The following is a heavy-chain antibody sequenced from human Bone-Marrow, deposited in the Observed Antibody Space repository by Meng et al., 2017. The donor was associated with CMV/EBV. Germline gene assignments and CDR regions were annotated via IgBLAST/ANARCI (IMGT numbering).Heavy chain of an antibody. CDR2: ISAYNGNT. V-gene: IGHV1-18*01. CDR1: GYTFTSYG. Sequence: ASVKVSCKASGYTFTSYGISWVRQAPGQGLEWMGWISAYNGNTNYAQKLQGRVTMTTDTSTSTAYMELRSLRSDDTAVYYCARERLQLLLSIYYYYGMDVWGQGTTVTVAS. CDR3: ARERLQLLLSIYYYYGMDV. J-gene: IGHJ6*02. D-gene: IGHD2-2*01.